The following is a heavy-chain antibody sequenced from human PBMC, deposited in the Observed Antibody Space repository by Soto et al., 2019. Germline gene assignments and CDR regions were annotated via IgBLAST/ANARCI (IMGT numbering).Heavy chain of an antibody. CDR2: IKPSGGST. V-gene: IGHV1-46*01. Sequence: QVQLVQSGAEVKKPGASVKVSCKASGYTFTSYHMHWVRQAPGQGLEWMGIIKPSGGSTSQARKLLVRVMLTGETSTITGYLELSSLRSEDTAVYYCAREGYSSSIRRAYYFDYWGQGTLDTVSS. CDR1: GYTFTSYH. CDR3: AREGYSSSIRRAYYFDY. D-gene: IGHD6-6*01. J-gene: IGHJ4*02.